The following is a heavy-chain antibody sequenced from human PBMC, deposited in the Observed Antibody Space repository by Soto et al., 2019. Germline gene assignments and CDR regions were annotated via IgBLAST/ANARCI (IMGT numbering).Heavy chain of an antibody. D-gene: IGHD1-26*01. J-gene: IGHJ4*02. Sequence: EVHLLESGGGLAQAGGSLRLSCAASGFNFRIYAMNWVRQAPGKGLEWVSVMIGDGSSWDYADSVRGRFTISRDNSKNTLYLQMNSLRAEDTAVYYCAKVLRPDGRYDLDYWGQGTLVTVSS. CDR2: MIGDGSSW. CDR3: AKVLRPDGRYDLDY. V-gene: IGHV3-23*01. CDR1: GFNFRIYA.